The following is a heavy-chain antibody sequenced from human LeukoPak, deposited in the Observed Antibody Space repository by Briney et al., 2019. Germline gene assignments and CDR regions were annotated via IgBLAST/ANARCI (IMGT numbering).Heavy chain of an antibody. CDR2: ISGSGGST. CDR3: AKDGVEEWELHNNWFDP. CDR1: GFTLSSYA. D-gene: IGHD1-26*01. J-gene: IGHJ5*02. V-gene: IGHV3-23*01. Sequence: GGSLRLSCAASGFTLSSYAMSWVRQAPGKGLEWVSAISGSGGSTYYADSVKGRFTISRDNSKNTLYLQMNSLRAEDTAVYYCAKDGVEEWELHNNWFDPWGQGTLVTVSS.